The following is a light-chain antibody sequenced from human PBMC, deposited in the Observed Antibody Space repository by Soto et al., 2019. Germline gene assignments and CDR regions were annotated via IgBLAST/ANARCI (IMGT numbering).Light chain of an antibody. CDR3: QQRSNWPPIT. CDR1: QSVSNN. V-gene: IGKV3-15*01. Sequence: EIVMTQSPATLSVSPGESATLSCRASQSVSNNLTWYQQKPGQPPRLLIYGASTRATGIPARFSGSGSGTEFTLTISSLEPEDFAVYYCQQRSNWPPITFGQGTRLEIK. J-gene: IGKJ5*01. CDR2: GAS.